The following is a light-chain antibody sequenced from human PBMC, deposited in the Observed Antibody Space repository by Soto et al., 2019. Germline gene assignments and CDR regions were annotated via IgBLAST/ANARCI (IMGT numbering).Light chain of an antibody. V-gene: IGKV3-20*01. J-gene: IGKJ3*01. Sequence: ETVLTQSPWTLSSSPGERATLSCRASQSVSRSFVAWYQHKPGQAPMLLIYTASSRATGIPDRFSGSGSGTDFTLTIYRLEPEDVAVYYCQQYGNSPLTFGPGTKVEIQ. CDR1: QSVSRSF. CDR2: TAS. CDR3: QQYGNSPLT.